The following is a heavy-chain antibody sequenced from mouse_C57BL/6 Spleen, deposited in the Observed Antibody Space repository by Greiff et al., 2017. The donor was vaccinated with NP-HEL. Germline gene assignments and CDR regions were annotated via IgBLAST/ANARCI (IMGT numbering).Heavy chain of an antibody. Sequence: EVMLVESGGDLVKPGGSLKLSCAASGFTFSSYGMSWVRQTPDKRLEWVATISSGGSYTYYPDSVKGRFTISRDNAKNTLYLQMSSLKSEDTAMYYCVRHGGTAFDYWGQGTTLTVSS. J-gene: IGHJ2*01. CDR2: ISSGGSYT. D-gene: IGHD1-2*01. V-gene: IGHV5-6*01. CDR1: GFTFSSYG. CDR3: VRHGGTAFDY.